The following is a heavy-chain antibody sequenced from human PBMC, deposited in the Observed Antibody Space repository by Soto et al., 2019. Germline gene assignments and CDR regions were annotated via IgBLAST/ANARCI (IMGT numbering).Heavy chain of an antibody. CDR2: ISSSSSYI. D-gene: IGHD6-13*01. CDR1: GFTFSSYS. Sequence: LSCAASGFTFSSYSMNWVRQAPGKGLEWVSSISSSSSYIYYADSVKGRFTISRDNAKNSLYLQMNSLRAEDTAVYYCARGSQAAAGLTGYWGQGTLVTVSS. CDR3: ARGSQAAAGLTGY. J-gene: IGHJ4*02. V-gene: IGHV3-21*01.